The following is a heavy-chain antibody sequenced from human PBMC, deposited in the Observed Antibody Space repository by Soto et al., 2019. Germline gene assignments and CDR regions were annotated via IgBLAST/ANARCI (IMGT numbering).Heavy chain of an antibody. V-gene: IGHV3-48*03. Sequence: LRLSCAASGFTFSNFEMNWVRQAPGKGLEWVSYISSGGNTMYYADSVKGRFTISRDNAKNSLYLEMNSLRAEDTAVYYCVREFVRDFHNWFDLWGQGTLVTVSS. CDR1: GFTFSNFE. CDR3: VREFVRDFHNWFDL. CDR2: ISSGGNTM. J-gene: IGHJ5*02. D-gene: IGHD2-21*02.